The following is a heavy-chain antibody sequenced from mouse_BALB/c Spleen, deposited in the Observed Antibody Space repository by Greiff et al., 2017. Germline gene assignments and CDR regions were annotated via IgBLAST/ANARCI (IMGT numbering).Heavy chain of an antibody. J-gene: IGHJ1*01. Sequence: QVQLQQPGAELVRPGASVKLSCKASGYTFTSYWINWVKQRPGQGLEWIGNIYPSDSYTNYNQKFKDKATLTVDKSSSTAYMQLSSPTSEDSAVYYCTRPYYYGKYFDVWGAGTTVTVSS. CDR1: GYTFTSYW. V-gene: IGHV1-69*02. CDR2: IYPSDSYT. CDR3: TRPYYYGKYFDV. D-gene: IGHD1-1*01.